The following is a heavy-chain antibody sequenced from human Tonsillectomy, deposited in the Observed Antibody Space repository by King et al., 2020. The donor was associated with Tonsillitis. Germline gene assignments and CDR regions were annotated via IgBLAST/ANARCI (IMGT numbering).Heavy chain of an antibody. Sequence: QLVQSGAELKKPGSSVKVSCKVSGGTFNSYVITWVRQAPGQGLEWMGGVLPRFRTANYAEKFQGRVTMTADESTNTAYLELSSLRSEDTAIYSCAKSDSPAYFWSGYSDGGWFDPWGQGTLVSVSS. V-gene: IGHV1-69*01. CDR1: GGTFNSYV. CDR2: VLPRFRTA. J-gene: IGHJ5*02. CDR3: AKSDSPAYFWSGYSDGGWFDP. D-gene: IGHD3-3*01.